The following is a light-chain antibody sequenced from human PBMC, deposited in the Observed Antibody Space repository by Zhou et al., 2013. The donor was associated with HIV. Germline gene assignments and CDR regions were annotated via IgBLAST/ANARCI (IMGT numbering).Light chain of an antibody. CDR3: QHYYSYPFT. CDR1: QAISSY. CDR2: GAS. Sequence: AIRITQSPSSLSASTGDRVTITCRASQAISSYLAWYQQKPGEAPKFLIYGASTLQSGVPSRFSGSGSGTDFTLTISCLQSEDFATYYCQHYYSYPFTFGPGTKVDIK. V-gene: IGKV1-8*01. J-gene: IGKJ3*01.